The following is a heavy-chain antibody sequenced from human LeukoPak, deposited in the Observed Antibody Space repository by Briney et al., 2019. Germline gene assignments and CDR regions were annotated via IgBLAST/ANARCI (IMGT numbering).Heavy chain of an antibody. D-gene: IGHD5-18*01. V-gene: IGHV1-18*01. J-gene: IGHJ4*02. CDR3: ATWIQLSRVMLY. CDR2: ISAYNGNT. CDR1: GYTFTSYG. Sequence: ASVKVSCKASGYTFTSYGISWVRQAPGQGLEWMGWISAYNGNTNYAQKLQGRVTMTTDTSTSTAYMELRSLRSDDSAVYYCATWIQLSRVMLYWGQGTLVTVSS.